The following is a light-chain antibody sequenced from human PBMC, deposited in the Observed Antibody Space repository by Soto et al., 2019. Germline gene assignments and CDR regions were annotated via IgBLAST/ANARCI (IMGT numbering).Light chain of an antibody. CDR2: GAS. Sequence: EIVMTQSPATLSVSPGERATLSCRASQSVSSKFAWYQQKPGQAPRLLINGASTRDTGIPARFSGSGSGTEFTLTIRSLQSEDFAVYYGQQYHNCWWTFGQGTKVEIK. CDR3: QQYHNCWWT. CDR1: QSVSSK. V-gene: IGKV3-15*01. J-gene: IGKJ1*01.